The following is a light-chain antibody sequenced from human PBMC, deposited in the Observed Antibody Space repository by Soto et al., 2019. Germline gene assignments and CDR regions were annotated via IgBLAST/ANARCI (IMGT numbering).Light chain of an antibody. CDR2: DAS. CDR1: QSISSW. Sequence: DIQMTQSPSTLSASVGDRVTITCRASQSISSWLAWYQQKPGKAPKLLIYDASSLESGVPSRFSGSGSGTEFTLTISSLQPDDFATYYCQQYNSYSYTFGQGTRLEMK. J-gene: IGKJ2*01. V-gene: IGKV1-5*01. CDR3: QQYNSYSYT.